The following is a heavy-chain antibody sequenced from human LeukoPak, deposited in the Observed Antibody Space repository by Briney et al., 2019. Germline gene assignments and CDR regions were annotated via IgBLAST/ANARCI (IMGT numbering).Heavy chain of an antibody. V-gene: IGHV4-59*11. CDR2: IYSSGTT. CDR1: GGSIGSHY. CDR3: AREIVVPAAPYYYGMDV. D-gene: IGHD2-2*01. J-gene: IGHJ6*02. Sequence: SETLSLTCTVSGGSIGSHYWSWIRQPPGKGLEWIGYIYSSGTTKYNPSLMSRVTISVDTTKNQFSLRLNPVTAADTAVYYCAREIVVPAAPYYYGMDVWGQGTSVTVSS.